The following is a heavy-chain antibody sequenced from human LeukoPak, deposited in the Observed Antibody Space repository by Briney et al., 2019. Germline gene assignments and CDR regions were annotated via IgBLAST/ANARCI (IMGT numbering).Heavy chain of an antibody. Sequence: PSETLSLSCAVYGGAFSGYYWSWIRQPPGKGLEWIGEITHSGSTNYNPSHNSRLTISVDTSKNQFSLKLSSVTAADTAVYYCARRGRDFWSGSTKYYFDYWGQGTMVTVSS. V-gene: IGHV4-34*01. CDR3: ARRGRDFWSGSTKYYFDY. D-gene: IGHD3-3*01. J-gene: IGHJ4*01. CDR1: GGAFSGYY. CDR2: ITHSGST.